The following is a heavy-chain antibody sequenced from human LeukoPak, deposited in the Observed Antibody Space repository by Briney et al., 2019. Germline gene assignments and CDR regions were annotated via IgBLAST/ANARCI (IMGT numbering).Heavy chain of an antibody. CDR3: AAEKPGTGTFLDY. D-gene: IGHD1/OR15-1a*01. Sequence: GGSLRLSCVASGFTASSDYVSWVRQAPGKGLEWVSVIYSGGSTDYADSVRGRFTISRDKSNNTLYLQMNSLRAEDTAVYFCAAEKPGTGTFLDYWGPGALVTVSS. CDR2: IYSGGST. CDR1: GFTASSDY. V-gene: IGHV3-53*01. J-gene: IGHJ4*02.